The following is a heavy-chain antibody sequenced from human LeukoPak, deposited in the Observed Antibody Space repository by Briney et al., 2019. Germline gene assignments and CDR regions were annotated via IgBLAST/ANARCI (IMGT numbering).Heavy chain of an antibody. CDR1: GGSISSGDYY. CDR3: AAYCSSTSCPFDI. J-gene: IGHJ3*02. V-gene: IGHV4-30-4*01. D-gene: IGHD2-2*01. CDR2: IYYSGST. Sequence: SETLSLTCTVSGGSISSGDYYWSWIRQPPGKGLEWIGYIYYSGSTYYNPSLKSRVTISVDTSKSQFSLKLSSVTAADTAVYYCAAYCSSTSCPFDIWGQGTMVTVSS.